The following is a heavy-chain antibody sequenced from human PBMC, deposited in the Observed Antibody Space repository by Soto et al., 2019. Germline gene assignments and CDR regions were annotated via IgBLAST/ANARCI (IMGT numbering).Heavy chain of an antibody. V-gene: IGHV4-38-2*01. J-gene: IGHJ4*02. CDR3: ARGRGYSYGYPFDY. D-gene: IGHD5-18*01. CDR2: IYHGGST. CDR1: GYSISSGYY. Sequence: SETLSLTCAVSGYSISSGYYWGWIRQPPGKGLEWIGSIYHGGSTYYNPSLKSRVTISVDTSKNHFSLKLSSVTAADTAIYSWARGRGYSYGYPFDYWGQGTLVTVSS.